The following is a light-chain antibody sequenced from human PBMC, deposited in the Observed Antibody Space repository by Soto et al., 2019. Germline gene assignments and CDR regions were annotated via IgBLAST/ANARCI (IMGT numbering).Light chain of an antibody. Sequence: EIVMTQSPATLSVSPGERATLSCRASQSVSSNLAWYQQKPGQAPRLLIYGASTRATGIPARFSGSGSGKEFTLTISSLQSEDFAVYYCQQYGSSPLTFGQGTKVDIK. CDR2: GAS. CDR3: QQYGSSPLT. CDR1: QSVSSN. J-gene: IGKJ1*01. V-gene: IGKV3-15*01.